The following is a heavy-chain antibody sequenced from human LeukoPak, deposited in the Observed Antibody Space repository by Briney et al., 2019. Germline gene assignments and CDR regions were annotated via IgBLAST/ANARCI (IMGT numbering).Heavy chain of an antibody. CDR1: GYSFTSYW. D-gene: IGHD6-13*01. J-gene: IGHJ5*02. Sequence: HGESLKISCKGSGYSFTSYWIGWVRQMPGKGLEWMGIIYPGDSDTRYSPSFQGQVTISADKSISTAYLQWSSLKASDTATYYCARHQASSSWYWFDPWGQGTLVTVSS. V-gene: IGHV5-51*01. CDR3: ARHQASSSWYWFDP. CDR2: IYPGDSDT.